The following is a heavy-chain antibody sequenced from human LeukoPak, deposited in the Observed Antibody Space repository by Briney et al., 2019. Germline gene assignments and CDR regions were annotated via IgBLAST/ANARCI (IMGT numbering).Heavy chain of an antibody. V-gene: IGHV3-48*01. CDR1: GFTFSSYS. J-gene: IGHJ6*03. CDR3: ARMGGRFLESTSYHMDV. CDR2: ISSSSSTI. D-gene: IGHD3-3*01. Sequence: GGSLRLSCAASGFTFSSYSMNWVRQAPGKGLEWVSYISSSSSTIYYADSVKGRFTISRDNAKNSLYPQMNSLRAEDTAVYYCARMGGRFLESTSYHMDVWGKGTTVTVSS.